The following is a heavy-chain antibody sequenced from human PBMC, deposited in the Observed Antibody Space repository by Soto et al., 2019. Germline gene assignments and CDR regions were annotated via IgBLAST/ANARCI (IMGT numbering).Heavy chain of an antibody. CDR1: GFTFSSYS. J-gene: IGHJ6*02. CDR3: ARDLPGSAHYYYYGMDV. CDR2: ISSSSSYI. V-gene: IGHV3-21*01. D-gene: IGHD2-15*01. Sequence: EVQLVESGGGLVKPGGSLRLSCAASGFTFSSYSMNWVRQAPGKGLEWVSSISSSSSYIYYADSVKGRFTISRDNAKNSLYLQMNSLRAEDTAVYYCARDLPGSAHYYYYGMDVWGQGTTVTVSS.